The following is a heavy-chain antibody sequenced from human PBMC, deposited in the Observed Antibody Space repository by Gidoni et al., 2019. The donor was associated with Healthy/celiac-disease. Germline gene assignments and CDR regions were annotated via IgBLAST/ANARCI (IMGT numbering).Heavy chain of an antibody. Sequence: QVQLVQSGAEVKKPGASVKVSCKASGYTSTSYGISWVRQAPGQGLEWMGRISAYNGNTNYAQKLQGRVTMTTDTSTSTAYMELRSLRSDDTAVYYCARRGSNHEYYYYGMDVWGQGTTVTVSS. CDR3: ARRGSNHEYYYYGMDV. CDR1: GYTSTSYG. J-gene: IGHJ6*02. V-gene: IGHV1-18*01. CDR2: ISAYNGNT. D-gene: IGHD4-4*01.